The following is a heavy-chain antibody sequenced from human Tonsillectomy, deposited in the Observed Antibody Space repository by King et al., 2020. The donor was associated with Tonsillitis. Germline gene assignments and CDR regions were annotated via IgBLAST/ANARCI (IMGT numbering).Heavy chain of an antibody. CDR1: GFTFSSYG. D-gene: IGHD3-3*01. CDR2: ISYEGSNK. Sequence: VQLVESGGGVVQPGRSLRLSCAASGFTFSSYGMHWVRQAPGKGLEGGAVISYEGSNKYYADSVKGRFTISRDNSKNTLYLQMNSLSAEDTAVYYCAKPRGRWIGSGNDAFDIWGQGTMVTVSS. J-gene: IGHJ3*02. V-gene: IGHV3-30*18. CDR3: AKPRGRWIGSGNDAFDI.